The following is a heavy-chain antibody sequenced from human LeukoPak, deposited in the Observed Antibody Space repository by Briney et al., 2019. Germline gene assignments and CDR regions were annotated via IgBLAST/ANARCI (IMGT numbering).Heavy chain of an antibody. V-gene: IGHV4-4*07. J-gene: IGHJ3*02. CDR2: IYTSGST. CDR1: GGSISSYY. D-gene: IGHD3-16*02. Sequence: SETLSLTCTVSGGSISSYYWSWIRQPAGKGLEWIGRIYTSGSTNYNPSLKSRVTMSVDTSKNQFSLKLSSVTAADTAVYYCARATRGDYVWGSYRYNAFDIWGQGTMVTVSS. CDR3: ARATRGDYVWGSYRYNAFDI.